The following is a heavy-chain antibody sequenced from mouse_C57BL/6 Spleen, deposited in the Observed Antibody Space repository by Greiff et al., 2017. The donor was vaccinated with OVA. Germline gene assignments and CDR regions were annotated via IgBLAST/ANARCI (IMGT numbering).Heavy chain of an antibody. Sequence: QVQLQQSGAELVKPGASVKMSCKASGYTFTTYPIEWMKQNHGKSLEWIGNFHPYNDDTKYNEKLKGKATLTVEKSSSTVYLELSRLTSDDSAVYYCARVYYGSSYGWYFDVWGTGTTVTVSS. V-gene: IGHV1-47*01. CDR3: ARVYYGSSYGWYFDV. J-gene: IGHJ1*03. CDR2: FHPYNDDT. CDR1: GYTFTTYP. D-gene: IGHD1-1*01.